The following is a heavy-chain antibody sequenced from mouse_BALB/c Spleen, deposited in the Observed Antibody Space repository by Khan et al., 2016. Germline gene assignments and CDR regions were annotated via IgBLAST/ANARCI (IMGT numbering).Heavy chain of an antibody. D-gene: IGHD2-1*01. CDR3: ARLGQLLYFDY. V-gene: IGHV4-1*02. Sequence: EVKLLESGGGLVQPGGSLKLSCAASGCDFSRYWMSWVRQAPGKGLEWIGEINPDSSTINYTPSLKDKFIISRDNAKNTLYLQMSKVRSEDTALYYCARLGQLLYFDYWGQGTTLTVSS. J-gene: IGHJ2*01. CDR2: INPDSSTI. CDR1: GCDFSRYW.